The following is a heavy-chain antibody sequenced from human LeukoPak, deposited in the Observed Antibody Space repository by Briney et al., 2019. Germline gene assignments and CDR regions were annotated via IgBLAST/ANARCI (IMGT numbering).Heavy chain of an antibody. Sequence: GASVKVSCKASNYIFTSYGISWVRQAPGQGLEWMGWTGVYSGTTNYAQKLQGRVTMTTDTSTNTAYMELRSLRSDDTAVYYCARDQSMAGLFDYWGQGTLVTVSS. D-gene: IGHD6-19*01. CDR2: TGVYSGTT. J-gene: IGHJ4*02. CDR1: NYIFTSYG. CDR3: ARDQSMAGLFDY. V-gene: IGHV1-18*04.